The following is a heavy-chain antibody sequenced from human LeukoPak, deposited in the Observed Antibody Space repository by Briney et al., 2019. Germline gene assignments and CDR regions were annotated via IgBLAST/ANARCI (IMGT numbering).Heavy chain of an antibody. J-gene: IGHJ4*02. Sequence: SGGSLRLYCTASGFTFGDYAMSWVRQAPGKGLEWVGFIRSKAYGGTTEYAASVKGRFTISRDDSKSIAYLQMNSLKTEDTAVYYCTRESSRPYGSGLDYWGQGTLVTVSS. CDR3: TRESSRPYGSGLDY. CDR1: GFTFGDYA. V-gene: IGHV3-49*04. CDR2: IRSKAYGGTT. D-gene: IGHD3-10*01.